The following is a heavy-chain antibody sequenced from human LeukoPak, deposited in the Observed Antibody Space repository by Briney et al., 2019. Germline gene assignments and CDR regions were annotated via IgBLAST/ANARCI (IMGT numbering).Heavy chain of an antibody. CDR1: GYTFTSFA. CDR3: ARVLRYGMDV. D-gene: IGHD3-16*01. V-gene: IGHV7-4-1*02. J-gene: IGHJ6*02. Sequence: ASVKVSCKASGYTFTSFAINWVRQAPGHGLEWMGWINTYTGDPTYAQGFTGRFVFSLDTSVSTAYLQITSLTAEDTAMYYCARVLRYGMDVWGQGTTVTVSS. CDR2: INTYTGDP.